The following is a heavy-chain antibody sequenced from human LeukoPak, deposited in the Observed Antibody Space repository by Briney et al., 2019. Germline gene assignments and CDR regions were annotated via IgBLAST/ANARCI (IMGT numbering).Heavy chain of an antibody. CDR2: IYYSGST. V-gene: IGHV4-39*07. D-gene: IGHD1-26*01. Sequence: SETLSLTCTVSGGSISSSSYYWGWIRQPPGKGLEWIGSIYYSGSTYYNPSLKSRVTISVDTSKNQFSLKLSSVTAADTAVYYCARVRVGATVDYWGQGTLVTVSS. CDR1: GGSISSSSYY. CDR3: ARVRVGATVDY. J-gene: IGHJ4*02.